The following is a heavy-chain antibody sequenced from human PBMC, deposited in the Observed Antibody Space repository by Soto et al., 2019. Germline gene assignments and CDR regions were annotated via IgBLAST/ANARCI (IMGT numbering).Heavy chain of an antibody. CDR2: INASNGNT. J-gene: IGHJ5*02. CDR1: GYTFTSYA. D-gene: IGHD3-22*01. Sequence: QVQLVQSGAEVKKPGASVKVSCKASGYTFTSYAMHWVRQAPGQRLEWRGWINASNGNTKYSQKFQGRVTITRDTSASTAYMELSSLRSEDTAVYYCARHHYYDSSGFPFEPWGQGTLVTVSS. CDR3: ARHHYYDSSGFPFEP. V-gene: IGHV1-3*01.